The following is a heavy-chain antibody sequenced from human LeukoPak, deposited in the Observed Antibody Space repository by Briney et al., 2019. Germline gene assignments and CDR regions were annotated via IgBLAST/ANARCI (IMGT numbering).Heavy chain of an antibody. CDR2: IYSGGST. V-gene: IGHV3-66*02. D-gene: IGHD3-10*01. CDR1: GFTVSSNY. J-gene: IGHJ5*02. CDR3: ARRRYGSVNWFDP. Sequence: GGSLRLSCAASGFTVSSNYMSWVRQAPGKGLEWVSVIYSGGSTCYADSVKGRFTISRDNSKNTLYLQMSSLRAEDTAVYYCARRRYGSVNWFDPWGQGTLFTVSS.